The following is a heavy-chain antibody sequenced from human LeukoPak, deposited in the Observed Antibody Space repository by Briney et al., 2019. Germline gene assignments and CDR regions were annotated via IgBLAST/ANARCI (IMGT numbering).Heavy chain of an antibody. D-gene: IGHD3-22*01. CDR1: GLTVTNAW. J-gene: IGHJ4*01. CDR3: ARGHYDSSGSLDC. CDR2: ISTHSNYI. Sequence: GGSLRLSCAASGLTVTNAWMNWVRQAPGKGLEWVSSISTHSNYIYYADSLKGRFTISRDNAKNSLHLQMNSLRADDTAIYYCARGHYDSSGSLDCWGQEPGSPSPQ. V-gene: IGHV3-21*01.